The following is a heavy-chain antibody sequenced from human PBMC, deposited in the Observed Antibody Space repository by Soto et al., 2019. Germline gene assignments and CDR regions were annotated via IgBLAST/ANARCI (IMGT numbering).Heavy chain of an antibody. V-gene: IGHV4-4*02. CDR1: ADSLSSSVW. Sequence: SQTLSLPCALCADSLSSSVWWTWVRQPPGKGLEWIGEVFHTGDTYFNPSLRSRVAMSVDKSTNEFSLKVTSVTAADTAIYYCARKAWVRFDYWGQGALVTVSS. CDR2: VFHTGDT. J-gene: IGHJ4*02. D-gene: IGHD7-27*01. CDR3: ARKAWVRFDY.